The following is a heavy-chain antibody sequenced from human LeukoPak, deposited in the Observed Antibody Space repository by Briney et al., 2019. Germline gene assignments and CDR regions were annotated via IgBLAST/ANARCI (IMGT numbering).Heavy chain of an antibody. CDR1: GFTFSNAW. Sequence: GSLRLSCAASGFTFSNAWMSWVRQAPGKGLEWVGRIKSKTDGGTTDYAAPVKGRFTISRDDSKNTLYLQMNSLKTEDTAVYYCTTGAKLDSGYATYYFDYWGQGTLVTVSS. CDR2: IKSKTDGGTT. J-gene: IGHJ4*02. CDR3: TTGAKLDSGYATYYFDY. D-gene: IGHD3-22*01. V-gene: IGHV3-15*01.